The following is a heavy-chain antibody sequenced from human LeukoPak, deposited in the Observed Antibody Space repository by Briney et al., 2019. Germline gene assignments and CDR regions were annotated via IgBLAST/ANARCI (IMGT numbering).Heavy chain of an antibody. CDR1: GGSISSYY. J-gene: IGHJ3*02. CDR3: ARDAGFNQREDAFDI. D-gene: IGHD1-14*01. Sequence: SETLSLTCTVSGGSISSYYWSWIRQPPGKGLEWIGYIYYSGSTNYNPSLKSRVAISVDTSKDQFSLKLSSVTAADTAVYYCARDAGFNQREDAFDIWGQGTMVTVSS. V-gene: IGHV4-59*01. CDR2: IYYSGST.